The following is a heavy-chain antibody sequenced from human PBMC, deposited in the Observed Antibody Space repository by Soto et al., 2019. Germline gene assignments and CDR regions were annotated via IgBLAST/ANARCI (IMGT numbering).Heavy chain of an antibody. D-gene: IGHD6-19*01. CDR3: ARASYSSGADYYYGMDV. CDR2: ISAYNGNT. V-gene: IGHV1-18*01. Sequence: ASVKVSCKASGYTFTIYGISWVRQAPGQGLEWMGWISAYNGNTNYAQKLQGRVTMTTDTSISTAYMELSRLRSDDTAVYYCARASYSSGADYYYGMDVWGQGTTVTVSS. CDR1: GYTFTIYG. J-gene: IGHJ6*02.